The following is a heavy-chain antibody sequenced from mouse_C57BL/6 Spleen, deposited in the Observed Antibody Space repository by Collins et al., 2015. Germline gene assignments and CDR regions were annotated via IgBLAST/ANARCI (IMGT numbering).Heavy chain of an antibody. CDR1: GFSLTSYG. J-gene: IGHJ3*01. CDR3: ARVYGNYGGFAY. V-gene: IGHV2-9*02. CDR2: IWAGGST. Sequence: LSITCTVSGFSLTSYGVHWVRQPPGKGLEWLGVIWAGGSTNYNSALMSRLSISKDNSKSQVFLKMNSLQTDDTAMYYCARVYGNYGGFAYWGQGDSGHCLC. D-gene: IGHD2-1*01.